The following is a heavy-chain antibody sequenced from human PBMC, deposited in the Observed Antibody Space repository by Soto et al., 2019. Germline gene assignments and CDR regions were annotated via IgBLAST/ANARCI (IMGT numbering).Heavy chain of an antibody. J-gene: IGHJ5*02. CDR1: GGSVSNDNFY. D-gene: IGHD3-16*01. V-gene: IGHV4-61*01. Sequence: TSETLSLTCTVSGGSVSNDNFYWSWIRQPPGKGLEWIGYVHSSGITNYNPSLKRRVTISVGTSRNQFSLRLSSVTAADTAVYYCARGLTMGQLPSHFDHWGQGTLVTVSS. CDR3: ARGLTMGQLPSHFDH. CDR2: VHSSGIT.